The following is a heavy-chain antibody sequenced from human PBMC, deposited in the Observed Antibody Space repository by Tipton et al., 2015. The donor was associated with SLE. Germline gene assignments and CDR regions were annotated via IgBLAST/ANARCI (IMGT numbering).Heavy chain of an antibody. Sequence: TLSLTCAVSGYSIKNAYYWTWIRQPAGTGLEWIGRIFTIWNTSSNPSLKSRETISLDTSKNQFSLKLSAVTAADTAVYYCARTEVGGYSHDAFDLWGHGTMVTVSS. CDR2: IFTIWNT. CDR1: GYSIKNAYY. J-gene: IGHJ3*01. D-gene: IGHD6-25*01. V-gene: IGHV4-61*02. CDR3: ARTEVGGYSHDAFDL.